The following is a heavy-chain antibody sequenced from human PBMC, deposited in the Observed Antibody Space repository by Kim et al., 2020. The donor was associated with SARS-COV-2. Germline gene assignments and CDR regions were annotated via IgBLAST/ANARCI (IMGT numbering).Heavy chain of an antibody. J-gene: IGHJ4*02. CDR3: ARGPFVGVAVVTSSGGLKELDY. CDR1: GGSFSGYY. Sequence: SETLSLTCAVYGGSFSGYYWSWIRQPPGKGLEWIGEINHSGSTNYNPSLKSRVTISVDTSKNQFSLKLSSVTAADTAVYYCARGPFVGVAVVTSSGGLKELDYWGQGTLVTVSS. V-gene: IGHV4-34*01. D-gene: IGHD3-3*01. CDR2: INHSGST.